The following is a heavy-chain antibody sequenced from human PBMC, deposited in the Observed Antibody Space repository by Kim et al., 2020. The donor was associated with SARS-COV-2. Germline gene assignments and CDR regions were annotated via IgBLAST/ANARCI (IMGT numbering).Heavy chain of an antibody. CDR3: ARGKGVERDGYYYFDY. CDR2: INHSGST. Sequence: SETLSLTCAVYGGYFSGYYWSWIRQPPGKGLEWIGEINHSGSTNYNPSLKSRVTISVDTSKNQFSLKLSSVTAADTAVYYCARGKGVERDGYYYFDYWGQGTLVTVSS. CDR1: GGYFSGYY. V-gene: IGHV4-34*01. J-gene: IGHJ4*02. D-gene: IGHD2-21*01.